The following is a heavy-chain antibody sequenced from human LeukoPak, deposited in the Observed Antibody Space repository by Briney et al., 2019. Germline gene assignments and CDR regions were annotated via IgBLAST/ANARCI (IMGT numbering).Heavy chain of an antibody. CDR3: ARVGDYDILTGYYLGFDY. Sequence: SETLSLTCTVSGGSISSSSYYWGWIRQPPGKGLEWIGSIYYSGSTYYNPSLKSRVTISVDTSKNQFSLKLSSVTAADTAVYYCARVGDYDILTGYYLGFDYWGQGTLVTVSS. V-gene: IGHV4-39*07. D-gene: IGHD3-9*01. CDR2: IYYSGST. CDR1: GGSISSSSYY. J-gene: IGHJ4*02.